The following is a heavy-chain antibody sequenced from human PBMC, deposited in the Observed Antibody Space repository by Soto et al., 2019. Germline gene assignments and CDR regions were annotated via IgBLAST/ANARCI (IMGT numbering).Heavy chain of an antibody. CDR1: GGSVSTDNYY. J-gene: IGHJ4*02. Sequence: QVQLQESGPGLVKPSETLSLTCTVSGGSVSTDNYYWSWIRQPPGRGLEWIGYIYYSGSTYYNPSLKSRVTISVDTSKNQFSLKLSSVTAADTAVYYCASTYYYDSSGYWYFDYWGQGTLVTVSS. CDR2: IYYSGST. D-gene: IGHD3-22*01. V-gene: IGHV4-61*01. CDR3: ASTYYYDSSGYWYFDY.